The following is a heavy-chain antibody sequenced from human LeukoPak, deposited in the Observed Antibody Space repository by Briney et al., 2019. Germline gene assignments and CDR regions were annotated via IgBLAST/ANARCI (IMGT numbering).Heavy chain of an antibody. V-gene: IGHV1-2*02. D-gene: IGHD6-6*01. CDR3: ARVRAARPVDFDY. J-gene: IGHJ4*02. CDR1: GYTFTGYY. Sequence: ASVKVSCKASGYTFTGYYIHWVRQAPGQGLEWVGWINCTSGGTNYAQKFQGRVTMTRDTSISTAYMELTRLRSDDTAVYYCARVRAARPVDFDYWGQGTLVTVSS. CDR2: INCTSGGT.